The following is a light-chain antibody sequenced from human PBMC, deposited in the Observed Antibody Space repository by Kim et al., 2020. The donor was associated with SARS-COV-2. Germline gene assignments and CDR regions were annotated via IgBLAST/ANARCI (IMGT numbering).Light chain of an antibody. Sequence: SSELTQDPAVSVALGQTVRITCQGDSLRRYYVTWYQKKPGQAPLLVLYAGNTRPSGIADRFSGSSSGDTASLTITGAQAEDEADYYCHSRDSGSNHGVLGGGTQLTVL. CDR1: SLRRYY. J-gene: IGLJ3*02. V-gene: IGLV3-19*01. CDR3: HSRDSGSNHGV. CDR2: AGN.